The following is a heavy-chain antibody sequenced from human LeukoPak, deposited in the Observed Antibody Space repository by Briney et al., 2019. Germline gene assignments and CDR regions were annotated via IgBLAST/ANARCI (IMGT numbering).Heavy chain of an antibody. J-gene: IGHJ3*02. V-gene: IGHV4-59*01. CDR2: IYYSGST. D-gene: IGHD3-3*01. CDR1: GDSISSYY. CDR3: ARVKLRFLEWLGAFDI. Sequence: SETLSLTCTVSGDSISSYYWSWIRQPPGKGLEWIGYIYYSGSTNYNPSLKSRVTISVDTPKNQFSLKLSSVTAADTAVYYCARVKLRFLEWLGAFDIWGQGTMVTVSS.